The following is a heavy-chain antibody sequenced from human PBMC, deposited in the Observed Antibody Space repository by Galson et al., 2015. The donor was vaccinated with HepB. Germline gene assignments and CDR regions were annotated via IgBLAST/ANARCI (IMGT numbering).Heavy chain of an antibody. CDR2: IDGSGDRT. Sequence: SLRLSCAASGSTFRIYGMSWVRQAPGKGLEWVSGIDGSGDRTEYADSVQGRFIVSRDNSKNTLYLQISGLRVEDTAKYYCVKDVGRDLFGPGAWGPGTLVTVSS. J-gene: IGHJ5*02. V-gene: IGHV3-23*01. D-gene: IGHD3-10*01. CDR3: VKDVGRDLFGPGA. CDR1: GSTFRIYG.